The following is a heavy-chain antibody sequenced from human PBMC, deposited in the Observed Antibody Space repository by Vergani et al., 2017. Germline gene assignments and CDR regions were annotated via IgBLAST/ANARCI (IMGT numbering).Heavy chain of an antibody. CDR2: IRYDGSNK. J-gene: IGHJ6*02. CDR1: GFTFSSYR. D-gene: IGHD6-25*01. Sequence: QVQLVESGGGVVQPGGSLRLSCAASGFTFSSYRMHWVRQAPGKGLEWVAFIRYDGSNKYYADSVKGRFTISRDNSKNTLYLQMNSLRAEDTAVYYCAKDLGIVAASTHYYYFQGMGVWGQGNTVTVSS. CDR3: AKDLGIVAASTHYYYFQGMGV. V-gene: IGHV3-30*02.